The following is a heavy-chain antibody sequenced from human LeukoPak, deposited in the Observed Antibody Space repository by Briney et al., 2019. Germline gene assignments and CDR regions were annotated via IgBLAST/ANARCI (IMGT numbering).Heavy chain of an antibody. Sequence: ASVKVSCKDSGYTFTGYYMHWVRQAPGQGLEWMGWINPNSGGTNYAQKFQGRVTMTRDTSISTAYMELSRLRSDDTAVYYCARGPACLGYCSSTSKRNKPGYFDYWGQGTLVTVSS. CDR1: GYTFTGYY. V-gene: IGHV1-2*02. CDR2: INPNSGGT. J-gene: IGHJ4*02. CDR3: ARGPACLGYCSSTSKRNKPGYFDY. D-gene: IGHD2-2*01.